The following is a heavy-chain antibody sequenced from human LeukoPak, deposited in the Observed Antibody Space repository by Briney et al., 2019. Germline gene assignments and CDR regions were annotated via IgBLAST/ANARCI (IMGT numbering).Heavy chain of an antibody. Sequence: ASVKVSCKASGYTFTSYGISWVRQAPGQGLEWMGWISAYNGNTNYAQKLHGRVTMTTDTSTSTAYMELRSLRSDDTAVYYCARDLLLWFGEFPSFYFDYWGQGTLVTVSS. J-gene: IGHJ4*02. CDR3: ARDLLLWFGEFPSFYFDY. CDR1: GYTFTSYG. V-gene: IGHV1-18*01. CDR2: ISAYNGNT. D-gene: IGHD3-10*01.